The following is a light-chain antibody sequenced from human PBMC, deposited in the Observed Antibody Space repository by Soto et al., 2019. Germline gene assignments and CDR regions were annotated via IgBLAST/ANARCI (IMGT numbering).Light chain of an antibody. CDR3: QQSYSTPIS. CDR2: DAS. Sequence: DIQLTQSPSTLPASVGDRVAITCRASQSIDRWLAWYQQKPGKAPKILIYDASNLETGVPSRFSGSGSGTDFTLTISSLQPEDFATYYCQQSYSTPISFGQGTRLEIK. J-gene: IGKJ5*01. V-gene: IGKV1-39*01. CDR1: QSIDRW.